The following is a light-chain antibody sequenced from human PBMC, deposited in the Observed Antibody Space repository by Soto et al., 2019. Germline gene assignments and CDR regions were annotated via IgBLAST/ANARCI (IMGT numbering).Light chain of an antibody. J-gene: IGKJ1*01. CDR3: QQRSNWLWT. Sequence: ESVLTQSPATLSLSPGERATRSCRASQSVSSYLAWYQQKPGQAPRLLIYDASNRATGIPARFSGSGSGTDFTLTISSLEPEDFAVYYCQQRSNWLWTFGQGTKVDI. CDR2: DAS. V-gene: IGKV3-11*01. CDR1: QSVSSY.